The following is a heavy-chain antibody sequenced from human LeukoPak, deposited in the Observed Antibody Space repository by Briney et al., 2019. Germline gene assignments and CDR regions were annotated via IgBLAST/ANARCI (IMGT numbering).Heavy chain of an antibody. CDR1: GYTFTSYA. CDR2: IIPIFGTA. Sequence: VASVKVSCKASGYTFTSYAMNWVRQAPGQGLEWMGGIIPIFGTANYAQKFQGRVTITADKSTSTAYMELSSLRSEDTAVYYCAMGVGAPEDLAVAADFDYWGQGTLVTVSS. V-gene: IGHV1-69*06. J-gene: IGHJ4*02. CDR3: AMGVGAPEDLAVAADFDY. D-gene: IGHD6-19*01.